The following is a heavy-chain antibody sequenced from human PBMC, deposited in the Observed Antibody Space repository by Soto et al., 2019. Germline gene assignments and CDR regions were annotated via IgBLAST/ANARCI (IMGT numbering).Heavy chain of an antibody. D-gene: IGHD2-21*02. CDR2: MYNTGST. J-gene: IGHJ6*02. CDR1: GDAVSSGAYY. V-gene: IGHV4-61*08. Sequence: PSETLSLTCSVAGDAVSSGAYYWSWIRQPPGKGLEWIGYMYNTGSTIYNPSLKSRVTISVDTSKNQFSLKLNSVTAADTAVYYCARDLWGYCGAACYPLDVWGQGTTVTVSS. CDR3: ARDLWGYCGAACYPLDV.